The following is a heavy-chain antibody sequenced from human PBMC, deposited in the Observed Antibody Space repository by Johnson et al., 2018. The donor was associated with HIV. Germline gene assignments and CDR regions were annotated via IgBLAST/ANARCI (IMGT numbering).Heavy chain of an antibody. D-gene: IGHD6-19*01. CDR2: IYSGGST. J-gene: IGHJ3*02. CDR1: GFTVSSNY. Sequence: VQLVESGGGLIQPGGSLRLSCAASGFTVSSNYMSWVRQAPGKGLEWVSVIYSGGSTYYADSVKGRFTISRDNSKNSLYLQMNSLGAEDTAVYYCASGAAVAGNAFDIWGQGTMVTVSS. V-gene: IGHV3-53*01. CDR3: ASGAAVAGNAFDI.